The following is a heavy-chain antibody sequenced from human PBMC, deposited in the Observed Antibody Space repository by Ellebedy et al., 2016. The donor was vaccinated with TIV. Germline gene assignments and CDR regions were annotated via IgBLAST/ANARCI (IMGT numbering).Heavy chain of an antibody. CDR2: IYPGDSDT. CDR1: GSTFGDYA. Sequence: GESLKISCTASGSTFGDYAMSWVRQAPGKGLEWMGIIYPGDSDTRYSPSFQGQVTISADKSISTAYLQWSSLKASDTAMYYCARHGPGIAADSDYWGQGTLVTVSP. CDR3: ARHGPGIAADSDY. J-gene: IGHJ4*02. D-gene: IGHD6-13*01. V-gene: IGHV5-51*01.